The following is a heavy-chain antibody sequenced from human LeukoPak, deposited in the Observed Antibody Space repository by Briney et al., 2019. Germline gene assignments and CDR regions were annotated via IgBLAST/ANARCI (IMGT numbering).Heavy chain of an antibody. CDR3: ASFGGNSLFDY. J-gene: IGHJ4*02. V-gene: IGHV3-30*03. CDR1: GFTFSSYG. D-gene: IGHD4-23*01. CDR2: ISYDGSNK. Sequence: GGSLRLSCAASGFTFSSYGMHWVRQAPGKGLEWVAVISYDGSNKYYADSVKGRFTISRDNSKNTVYLQMNSLRAEDTAVYYCASFGGNSLFDYWGQGTLVTVSP.